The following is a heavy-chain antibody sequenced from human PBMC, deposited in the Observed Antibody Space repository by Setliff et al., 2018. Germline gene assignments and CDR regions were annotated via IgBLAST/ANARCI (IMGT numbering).Heavy chain of an antibody. CDR1: GHSIDSDSY. D-gene: IGHD3-10*01. CDR2: LYRTANT. V-gene: IGHV4-38-2*01. CDR3: ARQSGSGSSPYFDF. J-gene: IGHJ4*02. Sequence: TLSLTCAVSGHSIDSDSYWGWIRQSPGKGLEWIGSLYRTANTYYNPAVRSRVTISPDTSKNQFSLKLTSVTAADTAVYYCARQSGSGSSPYFDFWGQGTLVTFSS.